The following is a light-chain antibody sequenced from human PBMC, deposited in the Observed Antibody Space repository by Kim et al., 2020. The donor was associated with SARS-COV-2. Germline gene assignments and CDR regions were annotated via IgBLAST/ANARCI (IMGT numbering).Light chain of an antibody. V-gene: IGLV6-57*02. J-gene: IGLJ3*02. Sequence: PGKTVTISCTGSSGSIASNYVQWYQQRPGSAPTTVIYEDNQRPSGVPDRFSGSIDSSSNSASLTISGLKTEDEADYYCQSYDSSGVFGGGTQLTVL. CDR3: QSYDSSGV. CDR1: SGSIASNY. CDR2: EDN.